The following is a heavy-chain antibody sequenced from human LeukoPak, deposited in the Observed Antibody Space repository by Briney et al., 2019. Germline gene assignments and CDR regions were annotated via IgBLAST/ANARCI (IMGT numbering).Heavy chain of an antibody. D-gene: IGHD3-22*01. CDR2: INPGDSDT. V-gene: IGHV5-51*01. Sequence: GESPKISCKGSGYSFASYWIGWVRQMPGKGLEWMGIINPGDSDTRYIPSFQGQVTISADKSITTASLQWSSLKASDTAMYYCARTARTGYYFGAAFDIWGQGTMVTVSS. CDR1: GYSFASYW. CDR3: ARTARTGYYFGAAFDI. J-gene: IGHJ3*02.